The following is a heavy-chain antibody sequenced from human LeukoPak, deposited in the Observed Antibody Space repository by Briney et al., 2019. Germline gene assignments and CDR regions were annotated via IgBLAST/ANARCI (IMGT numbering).Heavy chain of an antibody. CDR2: INHTGST. CDR3: ARYEAVAGVFDS. J-gene: IGHJ4*02. D-gene: IGHD6-19*01. V-gene: IGHV4-34*01. Sequence: SETLSLTCAVYGVSFSDYYWSWIRQSPGKGLEWIGEINHTGSTKYNPSLKSRVTISVDTSKNQFSLKLSSVTAADTALYYCARYEAVAGVFDSWGQGILVTVSS. CDR1: GVSFSDYY.